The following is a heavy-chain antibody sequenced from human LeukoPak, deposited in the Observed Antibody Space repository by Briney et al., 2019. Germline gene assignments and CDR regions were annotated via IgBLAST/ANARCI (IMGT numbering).Heavy chain of an antibody. D-gene: IGHD1-26*01. CDR2: INHSGST. CDR3: ARVSVGFDP. J-gene: IGHJ5*02. V-gene: IGHV4-34*01. CDR1: GGSFSGYY. Sequence: KTSETLSLTCAVYGGSFSGYYWSWIRQPPGKGLEWLGEINHSGSTNYNPSLKSRVTISVDTSRNQFSLKLSSVTAADTAVYYCARVSVGFDPWGQGTLVTVSS.